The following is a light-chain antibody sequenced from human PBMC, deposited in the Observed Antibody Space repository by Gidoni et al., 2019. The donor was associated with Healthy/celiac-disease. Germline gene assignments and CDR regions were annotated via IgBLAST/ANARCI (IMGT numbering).Light chain of an antibody. V-gene: IGKV1-9*01. CDR3: QQLNSYPQMYT. CDR2: AAS. CDR1: QGISSY. Sequence: IQLTHSPSSLSASVGARVTITCRASQGISSYLPWYQQKPGKAPKLLIYAASTLQRGVPSRFSGSGSGTELNLTISSMQPEDFATDNCQQLNSYPQMYTFGQGTKLEIK. J-gene: IGKJ2*01.